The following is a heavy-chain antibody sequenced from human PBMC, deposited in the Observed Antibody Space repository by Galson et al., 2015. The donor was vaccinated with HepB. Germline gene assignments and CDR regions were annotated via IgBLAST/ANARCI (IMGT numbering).Heavy chain of an antibody. J-gene: IGHJ5*02. CDR1: GGTFSSYA. D-gene: IGHD3-16*01. CDR3: AEGGGNLAMTAGNWFDP. V-gene: IGHV1-69*13. Sequence: SVKVSCKASGGTFSSYAISWVRQAPGQGLEWMGGIIPIFGTANYAQRFQGRVTITADESTSTAYMELSSLRSEDTAVYYCAEGGGNLAMTAGNWFDPWGQGTLVTVSS. CDR2: IIPIFGTA.